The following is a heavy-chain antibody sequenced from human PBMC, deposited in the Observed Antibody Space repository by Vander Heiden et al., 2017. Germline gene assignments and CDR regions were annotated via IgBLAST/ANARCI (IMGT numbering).Heavy chain of an antibody. CDR1: GFTFRSDG. CDR3: ARDRADGWLHKPEYYFDY. Sequence: QVRLVESGGGVVQAGRSLSLSCAASGFTFRSDGMHWVRQAPGKGLEWVAVIWYDGSNKYYADSVKGRFTISRDNSKNTLYLQMNSLRAEDTAVYYCARDRADGWLHKPEYYFDYWGQGTLVTVSS. D-gene: IGHD5-12*01. V-gene: IGHV3-33*01. J-gene: IGHJ4*02. CDR2: IWYDGSNK.